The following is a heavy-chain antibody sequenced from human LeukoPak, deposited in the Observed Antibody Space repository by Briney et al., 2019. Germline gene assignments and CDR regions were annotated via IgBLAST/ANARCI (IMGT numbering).Heavy chain of an antibody. V-gene: IGHV4-39*01. CDR3: ARPRGSSTSPWDP. Sequence: SETLSLTCTVSGGSISSSSYYWGWIRQPPGKGLEWIGSIYYSGSTYYNPSLKSRVTISVDTSKNQFSLKLSSVTAADTAVYYCARPRGSSTSPWDPWGRGTLVTVSS. D-gene: IGHD2-2*01. CDR2: IYYSGST. CDR1: GGSISSSSYY. J-gene: IGHJ5*02.